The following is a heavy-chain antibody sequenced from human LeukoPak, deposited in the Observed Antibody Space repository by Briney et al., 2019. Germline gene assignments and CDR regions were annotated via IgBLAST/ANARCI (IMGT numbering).Heavy chain of an antibody. D-gene: IGHD6-19*01. CDR1: GFTFSNYW. J-gene: IGHJ4*02. CDR3: AKDFALFSVAGFDY. V-gene: IGHV3-74*01. Sequence: GGSLRLSCAVSGFTFSNYWMHWVRQVAGKGLVWVSRINIDGSITNYADSVKGRFTVSRDNAKNTLYLQMNSLRAEDTAVYYCAKDFALFSVAGFDYWGQGTLVTVSS. CDR2: INIDGSIT.